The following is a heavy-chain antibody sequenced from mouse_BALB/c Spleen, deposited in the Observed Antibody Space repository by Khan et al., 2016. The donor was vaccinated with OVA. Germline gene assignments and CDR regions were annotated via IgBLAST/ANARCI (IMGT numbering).Heavy chain of an antibody. CDR3: ARAGDSPLFAY. D-gene: IGHD2-13*01. V-gene: IGHV14-1*02. CDR2: IDPENGNT. CDR1: GFNIKDYY. Sequence: EVQLQQSGAELVRPGALVKLSCKASGFNIKDYYIHWVKQRPEQGLEWIGWIDPENGNTIYDPKFQGKANITADTSSNTAYLHFSSLTSEDTAVYYCARAGDSPLFAYWGQGTLVTVSA. J-gene: IGHJ3*01.